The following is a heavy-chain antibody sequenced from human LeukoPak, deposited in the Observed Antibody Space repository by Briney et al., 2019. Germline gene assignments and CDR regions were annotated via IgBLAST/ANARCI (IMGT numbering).Heavy chain of an antibody. D-gene: IGHD2-15*01. Sequence: SQTLSLTCTVSGGSISSGGYYWSWIRQHPGKGLEWIGYIYYSGSTYYHPSLKSRVTISVDTSKNQFSLKLSSVTAADTAVYYCARLVSSSYYYYYMDVWGKGTTVTVSS. V-gene: IGHV4-31*03. CDR2: IYYSGST. J-gene: IGHJ6*03. CDR3: ARLVSSSYYYYYMDV. CDR1: GGSISSGGYY.